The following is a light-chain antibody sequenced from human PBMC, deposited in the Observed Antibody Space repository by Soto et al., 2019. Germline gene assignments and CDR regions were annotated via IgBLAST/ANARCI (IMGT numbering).Light chain of an antibody. J-gene: IGKJ1*01. CDR1: QSVSSN. Sequence: EIVMTQSPATLSVSPWERATLSCRASQSVSSNLAWYQQKPGQAPRLLLYGASTRATGIPARFSGSGSGTEFTLTISSLQSEDFAVYYCQQYNNWPRGWTFGQGTKVDIK. CDR3: QQYNNWPRGWT. CDR2: GAS. V-gene: IGKV3D-15*01.